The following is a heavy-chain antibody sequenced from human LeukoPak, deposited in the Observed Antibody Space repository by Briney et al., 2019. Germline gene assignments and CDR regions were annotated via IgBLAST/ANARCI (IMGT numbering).Heavy chain of an antibody. D-gene: IGHD2-15*01. Sequence: SESLSLACTVSRGSISPYYWSWIRQSPGKGLEWVGYIYYIGTTNYNPCLQSRVTMSVDTSTNQVTLNLASVTPAHRAVIYLARGGFEACSAGSFVLGNYRGQGILVAVSS. CDR1: RGSISPYY. J-gene: IGHJ4*02. CDR2: IYYIGTT. V-gene: IGHV4-59*01. CDR3: ARGGFEACSAGSFVLGNY.